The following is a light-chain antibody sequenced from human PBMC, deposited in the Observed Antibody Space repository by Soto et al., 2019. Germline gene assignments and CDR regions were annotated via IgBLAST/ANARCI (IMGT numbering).Light chain of an antibody. Sequence: EIVLAQSPAPLSVSPGERVTLSCRATQAIGTNLAWYLQRPGQAPRLLMYGASTRATDTPARFSGSGSGTEFTLTITGLQSEDFALYLCQQYKDMPWTFGQGTKVEI. V-gene: IGKV3-15*01. CDR1: QAIGTN. CDR3: QQYKDMPWT. J-gene: IGKJ1*01. CDR2: GAS.